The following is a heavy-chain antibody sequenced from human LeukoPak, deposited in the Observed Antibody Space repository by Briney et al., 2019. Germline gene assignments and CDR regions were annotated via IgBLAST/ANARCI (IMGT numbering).Heavy chain of an antibody. J-gene: IGHJ4*02. D-gene: IGHD2-2*01. CDR3: ARDDCSSTSCYYAV. V-gene: IGHV1-69*04. CDR2: IIPILGIA. CDR1: GGTFSSYA. Sequence: ASVKVSCKASGGTFSSYAISWVRQAPGQGLEWMGRIIPILGIANYAQKFQGRVTITADKSTSTAYMELSSLRSEDTAVYYCARDDCSSTSCYYAVWGRGTLVTVSS.